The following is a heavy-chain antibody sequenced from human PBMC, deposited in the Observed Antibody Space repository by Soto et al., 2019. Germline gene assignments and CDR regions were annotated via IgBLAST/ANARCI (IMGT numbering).Heavy chain of an antibody. J-gene: IGHJ4*02. Sequence: SETLSLTCAVYGGSFSGYYWSWIRQPPGKGLEWIGEINHSGSTNYNPSLKSRVTISVDTSKNQFSLKLSSVTAADTAVYYCARLSRSGYYTGTRTFGSKHFDYWGQGTLVTVSS. CDR2: INHSGST. CDR1: GGSFSGYY. V-gene: IGHV4-34*01. CDR3: ARLSRSGYYTGTRTFGSKHFDY. D-gene: IGHD3-3*01.